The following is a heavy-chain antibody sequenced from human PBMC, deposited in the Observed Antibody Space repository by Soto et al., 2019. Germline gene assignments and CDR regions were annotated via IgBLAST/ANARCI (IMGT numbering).Heavy chain of an antibody. CDR1: GGSISSGGYY. V-gene: IGHV4-31*03. CDR2: IYYSGST. CDR3: ARDCSGGSCYSGAGYGMDV. Sequence: TSETLSLTCTVSGGSISSGGYYWSWIRQHPGKGLEWIGYIYYSGSTYYNPSLKSRVTISVDTSKNQFSLKLSSVTAADTAVYYCARDCSGGSCYSGAGYGMDVWGQGTTVTVSS. J-gene: IGHJ6*02. D-gene: IGHD2-15*01.